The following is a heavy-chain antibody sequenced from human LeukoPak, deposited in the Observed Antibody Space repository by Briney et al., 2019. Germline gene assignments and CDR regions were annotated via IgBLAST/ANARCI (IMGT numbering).Heavy chain of an antibody. CDR3: ARXGHCTNGVCYSNYYYYMXX. CDR2: IYPDDSDT. D-gene: IGHD2-8*01. V-gene: IGHV5-51*01. J-gene: IGHJ6*03. CDR1: GYSFTSYW. Sequence: GESLKISCKGSGYSFTSYWIGWVRQMPGKGLEWMGIIYPDDSDTRYSPSFEGQVIISVDKSISTAYLQWSSLKASDTATYYCARXGHCTNGVCYSNYYYYMXXWGKXXTVT.